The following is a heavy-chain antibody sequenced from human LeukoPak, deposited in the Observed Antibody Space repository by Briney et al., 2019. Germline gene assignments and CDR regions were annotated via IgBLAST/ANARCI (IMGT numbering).Heavy chain of an antibody. CDR3: TRRAGIAVADTSIFDY. V-gene: IGHV3-48*04. CDR2: ISGSGSAI. CDR1: GFTFSIYA. J-gene: IGHJ4*02. D-gene: IGHD6-19*01. Sequence: PGGSLRLSCAASGFTFSIYAMSWVRQAPGKGLEWVSYISGSGSAIYYADSVKGRFTISRDNAKNSLYLQMNSLRAEDTAVYYCTRRAGIAVADTSIFDYWGQGALVTVSS.